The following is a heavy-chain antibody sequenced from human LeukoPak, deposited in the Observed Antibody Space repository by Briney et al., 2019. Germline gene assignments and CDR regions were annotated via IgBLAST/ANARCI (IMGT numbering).Heavy chain of an antibody. CDR2: INNSGSPI. J-gene: IGHJ4*02. D-gene: IGHD3-10*01. Sequence: GGSLRLSCAASGVTFSNAWMSWVRQAPGKGLEWVSYINNSGSPIYYADSVKGRFTISRDNAKNSLYLQMNSLRAEDTAVYYCGRDEPISMVRGVIDYWGQGTLVTVSS. CDR1: GVTFSNAW. V-gene: IGHV3-11*01. CDR3: GRDEPISMVRGVIDY.